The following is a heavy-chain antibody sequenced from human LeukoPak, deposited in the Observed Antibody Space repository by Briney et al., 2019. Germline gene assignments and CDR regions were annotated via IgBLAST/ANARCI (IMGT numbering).Heavy chain of an antibody. V-gene: IGHV4-4*07. J-gene: IGHJ4*02. CDR1: GGSISSYY. Sequence: SETLSLTCTVSGGSISSYYWSWIRQPAGKGLEWIGRIYTSGSTNYNPSLKSRVTMSVDTSKNQFSLKLSSVTAADTAIYYCASFYGSGFSFDYWGQGTLVTVSS. CDR2: IYTSGST. CDR3: ASFYGSGFSFDY. D-gene: IGHD3-10*01.